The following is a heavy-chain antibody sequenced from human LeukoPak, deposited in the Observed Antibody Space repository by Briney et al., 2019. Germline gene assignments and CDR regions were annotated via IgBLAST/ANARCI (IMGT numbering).Heavy chain of an antibody. J-gene: IGHJ4*02. CDR1: GFTFSSYG. D-gene: IGHD3-10*01. CDR3: ASSLRFGELLFDIDY. CDR2: ISYDGSNI. Sequence: GGSLRLSCAASGFTFSSYGMHWVRQAPGKGLEWVAVISYDGSNIYYADSVKGRFTISRDNSKNTLYLQMNSLRAEDTAVYSCASSLRFGELLFDIDYWGQGTLVTVSS. V-gene: IGHV3-30*03.